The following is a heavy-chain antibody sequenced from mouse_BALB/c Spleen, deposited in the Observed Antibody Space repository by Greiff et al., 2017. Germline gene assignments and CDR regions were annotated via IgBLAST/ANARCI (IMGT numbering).Heavy chain of an antibody. Sequence: VQLQQPGAELVKPGTSVKLPCKASGYTFTSYSIHRVKQRPGQGLEWIGDIYPCSGSTNYNEKFKSKATVTVDTSSSTAYMQLSSLASEDSALYCCARDCGWYFDVWGAGTTVTVSS. CDR1: GYTFTSYS. V-gene: IGHV1-55*01. CDR2: IYPCSGST. CDR3: ARDCGWYFDV. J-gene: IGHJ1*01.